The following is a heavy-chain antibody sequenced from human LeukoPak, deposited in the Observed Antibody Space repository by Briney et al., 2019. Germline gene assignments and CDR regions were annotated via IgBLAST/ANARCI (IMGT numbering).Heavy chain of an antibody. D-gene: IGHD2-15*01. V-gene: IGHV3-53*01. Sequence: PGGSLRLSCAASGFTVSSNYMSWVRQAPGKGLEWVSVIYSGGSTYYADSVKGRFTISRDNSKNTLYLQMNSLRAEDTAVYYCARTRIRGLYYFDYWGQGTLVTVSS. CDR2: IYSGGST. CDR3: ARTRIRGLYYFDY. J-gene: IGHJ4*02. CDR1: GFTVSSNY.